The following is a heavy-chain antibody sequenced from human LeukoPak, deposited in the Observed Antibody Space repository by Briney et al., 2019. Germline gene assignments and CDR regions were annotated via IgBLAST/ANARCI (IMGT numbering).Heavy chain of an antibody. Sequence: SETLSLTCTVSGVSVSSGSYYWSWIRQPPGKGLEWIGYIYYSGSTNYNPSLKSRVTISVDTSKNQFSLKLSSVTAADTAVYYCARWYYDFWSGPTGGMDVWGQGTTVTVSS. V-gene: IGHV4-61*01. CDR3: ARWYYDFWSGPTGGMDV. CDR1: GVSVSSGSYY. CDR2: IYYSGST. J-gene: IGHJ6*02. D-gene: IGHD3-3*01.